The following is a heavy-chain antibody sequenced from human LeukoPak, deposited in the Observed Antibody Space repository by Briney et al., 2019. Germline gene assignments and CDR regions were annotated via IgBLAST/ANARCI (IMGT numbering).Heavy chain of an antibody. Sequence: PSETLSSTCTGPGYSFVRRIFYWGWIRQPPGKGLGWIWGIHYSGSPYYNPSLKSRVRLSVDTSKNQFSLKVTSVTATDTSMYYCARVSGYCSAGSCYSSTFDSWGQGTLVTVSS. CDR2: IHYSGSP. V-gene: IGHV4-39*01. CDR1: GYSFVRRIFY. D-gene: IGHD2-15*01. J-gene: IGHJ4*02. CDR3: ARVSGYCSAGSCYSSTFDS.